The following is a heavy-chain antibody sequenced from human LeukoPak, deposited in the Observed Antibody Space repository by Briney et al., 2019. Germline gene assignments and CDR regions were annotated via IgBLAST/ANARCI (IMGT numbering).Heavy chain of an antibody. V-gene: IGHV1-18*04. CDR1: GYTFTSYY. Sequence: RGASVKVSCKASGYTFTSYYMHWVRQAPGQGLEWMGWISAYNGNTNYAQKLQGRVTMTTDTSTSTAYMELRSLRSDDTAVYYCARGPPRIAAARVKYYMDVWGKGTTVTISS. D-gene: IGHD6-13*01. J-gene: IGHJ6*03. CDR3: ARGPPRIAAARVKYYMDV. CDR2: ISAYNGNT.